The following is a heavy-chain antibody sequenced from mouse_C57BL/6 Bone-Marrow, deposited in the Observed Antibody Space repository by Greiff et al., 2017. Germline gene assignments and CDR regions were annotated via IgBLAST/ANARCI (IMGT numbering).Heavy chain of an antibody. D-gene: IGHD1-1*01. J-gene: IGHJ4*01. CDR1: GYTFTDYY. V-gene: IGHV1-26*01. Sequence: VQLQQSGPELVKPGASVKISCKASGYTFTDYYMNWVKQSHGKSLEWIGDINPNNGGTSYNQKFKGKATLTVDKSSSTAYMELRSLTSEDSAVYYCARGDYYGSSYEAMDYWGQGTSVTVSS. CDR3: ARGDYYGSSYEAMDY. CDR2: INPNNGGT.